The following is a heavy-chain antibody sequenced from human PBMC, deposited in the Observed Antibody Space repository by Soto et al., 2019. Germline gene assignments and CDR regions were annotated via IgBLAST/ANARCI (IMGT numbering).Heavy chain of an antibody. CDR1: GFTFSSYT. V-gene: IGHV3-21*01. D-gene: IGHD3-10*01. CDR2: ISSSSYYI. CDR3: VREGGFGALDP. Sequence: ESGGGLVKPGGSLRVSCAASGFTFSSYTMNWVRQAPGKGLEWVSSISSSSYYIYFADSVKGRFTISRDNAKNSLYLQMNSLRAEDTALSHCVREGGFGALDPWGQGTLVTVSS. J-gene: IGHJ5*02.